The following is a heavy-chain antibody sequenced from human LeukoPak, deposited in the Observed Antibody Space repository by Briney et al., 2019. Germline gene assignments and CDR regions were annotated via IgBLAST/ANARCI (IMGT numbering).Heavy chain of an antibody. D-gene: IGHD3-10*01. CDR3: AREAGSGSLLYYYYYGMDV. J-gene: IGHJ6*04. V-gene: IGHV3-74*01. CDR1: GFTFSSYW. CDR2: INSDGSST. Sequence: PGGSLRLSCAASGFTFSSYWMHWVRQAPGKGLVWVSRINSDGSSTSYADSVKGRFTISRDSAKNTLYLQMNSLRAEDTAVYYCAREAGSGSLLYYYYYGMDVWGKGTTVTVSS.